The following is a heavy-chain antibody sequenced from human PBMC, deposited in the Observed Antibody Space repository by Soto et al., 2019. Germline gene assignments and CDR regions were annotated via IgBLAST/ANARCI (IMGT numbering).Heavy chain of an antibody. Sequence: QLQLQESGPGLVKPSETLSLTCTVSGGSISSSSYYWGWIRQPPGKRMEWLGSIYYSGSTYYNPSLKWRVTISVDTAKNQFSLKLSSVTAADTAVYYCARCSGYSSSWADYYYYYMDVWGKGTTVTVSS. CDR3: ARCSGYSSSWADYYYYYMDV. J-gene: IGHJ6*03. V-gene: IGHV4-39*01. CDR1: GGSISSSSYY. D-gene: IGHD6-13*01. CDR2: IYYSGST.